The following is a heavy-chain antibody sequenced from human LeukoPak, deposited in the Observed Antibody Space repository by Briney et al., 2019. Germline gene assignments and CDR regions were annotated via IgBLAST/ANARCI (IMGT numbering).Heavy chain of an antibody. Sequence: SETLSLTCTVSGVSISSGGYYWSWIRQHPGKGLEWIRHIYYSGSTCYNPSLMSRVTISADTSKNQFSLKLSSVTAADTAVYYCASQQWLADWGQGILVTVSS. J-gene: IGHJ4*02. CDR2: IYYSGST. CDR1: GVSISSGGYY. V-gene: IGHV4-31*03. D-gene: IGHD6-19*01. CDR3: ASQQWLAD.